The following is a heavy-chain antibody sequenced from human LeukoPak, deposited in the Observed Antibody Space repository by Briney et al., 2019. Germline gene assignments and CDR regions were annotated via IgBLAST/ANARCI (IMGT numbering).Heavy chain of an antibody. V-gene: IGHV4-4*07. CDR2: LYNTGHT. CDR3: ARETMLGFVRFGPFLDP. Sequence: SETLSLTCTVSLPYIFRAYLSWVRQPAGKGLEWIGRLYNTGHTNYNPSLESRVTMSLDTSTNPFSLQLRSVTAADTAVYFTARETMLGFVRFGPFLDPWGQGMLVTVSS. CDR1: LPYIFRAY. D-gene: IGHD3-10*01. J-gene: IGHJ5*02.